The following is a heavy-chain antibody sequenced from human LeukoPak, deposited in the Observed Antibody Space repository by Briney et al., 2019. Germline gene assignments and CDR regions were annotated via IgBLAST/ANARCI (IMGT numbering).Heavy chain of an antibody. V-gene: IGHV4-30-4*01. CDR1: GGSIGSGDYY. CDR2: IYYSGST. D-gene: IGHD2-2*01. CDR3: ARGKSSTSFDY. J-gene: IGHJ4*02. Sequence: SETLSLTCTVSGGSIGSGDYYWSWIRQPPGKGLEWIGYIYYSGSTYYNPSLKSRVTISVDTSKSQFSLKLSSVTAADTAVYYCARGKSSTSFDYWGQGTLVTVSS.